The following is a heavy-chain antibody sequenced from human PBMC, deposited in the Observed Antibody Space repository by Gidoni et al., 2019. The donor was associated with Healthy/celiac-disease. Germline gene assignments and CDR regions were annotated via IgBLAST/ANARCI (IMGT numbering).Heavy chain of an antibody. CDR2: ISSSSSYI. J-gene: IGHJ6*02. D-gene: IGHD2-15*01. CDR1: GFTFSSYS. CDR3: ARPNLGYCSGGSCYGDYYYYGMDV. V-gene: IGHV3-21*01. Sequence: EVQLVESGGGLVKPGASLSLSCAASGFTFSSYSMNWVRQAPGKGLEWVSSISSSSSYIYYADSVKGRFTISRDNAKNSLYLQMNSLRAEDTAVYYCARPNLGYCSGGSCYGDYYYYGMDVWGQGTTVTVSS.